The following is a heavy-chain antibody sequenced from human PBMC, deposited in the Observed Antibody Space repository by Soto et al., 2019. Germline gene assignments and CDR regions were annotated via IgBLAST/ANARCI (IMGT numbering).Heavy chain of an antibody. CDR2: ISSYSSTI. J-gene: IGHJ5*02. V-gene: IGHV3-48*01. D-gene: IGHD1-26*01. Sequence: ESGGGLVQPGGSLRLSCEASGFTFSSYSMNWVRQAPGKGLEWVSYISSYSSTIYYADSVKGRFTISRDNAKNSLYLQMNSLRAEDTAVYYCARMGVGPWFDPWGQGILVTVSS. CDR3: ARMGVGPWFDP. CDR1: GFTFSSYS.